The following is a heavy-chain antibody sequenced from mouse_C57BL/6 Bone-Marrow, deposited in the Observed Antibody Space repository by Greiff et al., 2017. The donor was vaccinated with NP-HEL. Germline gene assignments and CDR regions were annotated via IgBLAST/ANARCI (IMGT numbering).Heavy chain of an antibody. V-gene: IGHV3-8*01. CDR2: ISYSGST. CDR3: ARGRFYPVYFDV. J-gene: IGHJ1*03. Sequence: VHVKQSGPGLAKPSQTLSLTCSVTGYSITSDYWNWIRKFPGNKLEYMGYISYSGSTYYNPSLKSRISITRDTSKNQYYLQLNSVTTEDTATYYCARGRFYPVYFDVWGTGTTVTVSS. D-gene: IGHD2-1*01. CDR1: GYSITSDY.